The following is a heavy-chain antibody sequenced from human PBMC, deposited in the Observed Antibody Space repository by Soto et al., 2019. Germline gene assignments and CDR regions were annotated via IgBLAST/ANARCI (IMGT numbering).Heavy chain of an antibody. Sequence: GGSLRLSCAASGFTFSSYAMSWVRQAPGKGLEWVSAISGSGGSTCYADSVKGRFTISRDNSKNTLYLQMNSLRAEDTAVYYCAKRVLEGGYSYGPGAYGMDVWGQGTTVTVSS. D-gene: IGHD5-18*01. V-gene: IGHV3-23*01. CDR1: GFTFSSYA. CDR3: AKRVLEGGYSYGPGAYGMDV. CDR2: ISGSGGST. J-gene: IGHJ6*02.